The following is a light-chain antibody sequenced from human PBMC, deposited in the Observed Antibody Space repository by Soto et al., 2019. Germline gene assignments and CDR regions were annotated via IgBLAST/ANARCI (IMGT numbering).Light chain of an antibody. V-gene: IGLV1-44*01. CDR1: SSNIGHNS. CDR2: SSN. Sequence: QSVLTQPASASGTPGQRSTISCSGSSSNIGHNSVNWYQQLPGTAPKLLIYSSNQRPSGVPDRFSGSKSGTSASLAISGLQSGDEAHYYCAAWDDSLNGVGFGGGTKLTVL. J-gene: IGLJ3*02. CDR3: AAWDDSLNGVG.